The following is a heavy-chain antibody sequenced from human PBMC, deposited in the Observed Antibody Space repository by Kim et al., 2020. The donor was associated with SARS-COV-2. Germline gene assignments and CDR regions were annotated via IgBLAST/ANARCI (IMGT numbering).Heavy chain of an antibody. CDR1: GYTFTSHD. CDR2: MSPGNGNT. CDR3: SRGAAISGDI. D-gene: IGHD7-27*01. V-gene: IGHV1-8*01. Sequence: ASVKVSCKASGYTFTSHDINWVRQAPGQGFEWMGWMSPGNGNTVYARKFQGRVTMTRDTSIETAFMELSSLTFEDTAVYYCSRGAAISGDIWGQGTLITVSS. J-gene: IGHJ4*02.